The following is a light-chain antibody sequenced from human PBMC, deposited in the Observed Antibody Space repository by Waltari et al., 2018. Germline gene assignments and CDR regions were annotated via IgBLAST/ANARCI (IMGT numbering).Light chain of an antibody. CDR1: SSDVGGYNY. J-gene: IGLJ2*01. CDR2: EVS. CDR3: SSYTSSSTYVV. Sequence: QSALTQPASVSGSPGQSITISCTGTSSDVGGYNYVSWYQQHPGKAPKLMIYEVSNRPSGVSNRFSGSKSGNTASLTISGLQAEDEADYYCSSYTSSSTYVV. V-gene: IGLV2-14*01.